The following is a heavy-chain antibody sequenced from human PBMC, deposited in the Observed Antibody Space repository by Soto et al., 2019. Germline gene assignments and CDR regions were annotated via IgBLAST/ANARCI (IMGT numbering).Heavy chain of an antibody. V-gene: IGHV1-69*13. J-gene: IGHJ4*02. Sequence: ASVKVSCKASGGTFSSYAISWVRQAPGQGLEWIGEIIPIFGTANYAQKFQGRVTITADESTSTAYMELSSLRFEDTAVYYFVTFLSYYDYVWGSYRYEDYWGQGTLVTVSS. CDR2: IIPIFGTA. D-gene: IGHD3-16*02. CDR1: GGTFSSYA. CDR3: VTFLSYYDYVWGSYRYEDY.